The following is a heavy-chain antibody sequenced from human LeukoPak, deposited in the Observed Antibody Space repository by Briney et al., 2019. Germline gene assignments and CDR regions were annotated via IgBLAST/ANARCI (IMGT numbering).Heavy chain of an antibody. CDR2: TYYRYKWYN. J-gene: IGHJ6*03. D-gene: IGHD6-19*01. CDR1: GDSDSSNSAA. CDR3: ARGSYSSGWFGPYYYYYMDV. V-gene: IGHV6-1*01. Sequence: SQTLSLTCALSGDSDSSNSAAWNSIRQSPSRGLEWLGRTYYRYKWYNDYAVSVKSRITINPDTSKNQFSLQLNSVTPEDTAVYYCARGSYSSGWFGPYYYYYMDVWGKGTTVTVSS.